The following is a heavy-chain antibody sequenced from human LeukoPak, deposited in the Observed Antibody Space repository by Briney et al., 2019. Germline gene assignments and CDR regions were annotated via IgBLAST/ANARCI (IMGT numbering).Heavy chain of an antibody. CDR1: GDSIISGSYY. D-gene: IGHD1-7*01. Sequence: SETLSLTCTVAGDSIISGSYYWSWIRHRPGKGLEWIGYIHYTGNVYYNPSLKSRLTMSLDPSQNLFSLKLSSVPAADTDVYYCAREVSQTRTDLWGQGTLVTVSS. V-gene: IGHV4-31*03. CDR2: IHYTGNV. J-gene: IGHJ5*02. CDR3: AREVSQTRTDL.